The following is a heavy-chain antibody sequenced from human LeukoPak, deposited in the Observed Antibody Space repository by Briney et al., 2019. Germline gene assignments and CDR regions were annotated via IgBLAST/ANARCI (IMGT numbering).Heavy chain of an antibody. CDR1: GGSIRSSSYY. V-gene: IGHV4-39*01. CDR2: IYYSGTT. Sequence: SETLSLTCTVSGGSIRSSSYYWGWIRQPPGKGLEWIGSIYYSGTTYYNPSLKSRVTISVDTSKSQFSLKLSSVTAADTAVYYRARHQNSYGLAFDYWGQGTLVTVSS. J-gene: IGHJ4*02. D-gene: IGHD5-18*01. CDR3: ARHQNSYGLAFDY.